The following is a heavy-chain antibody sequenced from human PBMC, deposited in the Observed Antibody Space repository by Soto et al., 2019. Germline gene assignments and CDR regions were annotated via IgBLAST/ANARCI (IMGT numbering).Heavy chain of an antibody. CDR2: ISAYNGNT. CDR3: ARDSPTSSYCSGGSCYPAHGMDV. Sequence: ASVKVSYKASGYTFTSYGISWVRQAPGQGLEWMGWISAYNGNTNYAQKLQGRVTMTTDTSTSTAYMELRSLRSDDTAVYYCARDSPTSSYCSGGSCYPAHGMDVWGQGTTVTVSS. CDR1: GYTFTSYG. D-gene: IGHD2-15*01. J-gene: IGHJ6*02. V-gene: IGHV1-18*04.